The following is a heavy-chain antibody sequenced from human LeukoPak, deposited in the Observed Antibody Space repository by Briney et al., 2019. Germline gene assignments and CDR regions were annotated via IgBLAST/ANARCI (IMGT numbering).Heavy chain of an antibody. CDR3: ASPHLNCSSTSCYTVRAFDI. Sequence: SETLSLTCAVSGYSISSGYYWGWIRQPPGKGLEWIGRIYHSGSTYYNPSLKSRVTISVDTSKNQFSLKLSSVTAADTAVYYCASPHLNCSSTSCYTVRAFDIWGQGTMVTVSS. CDR2: IYHSGST. D-gene: IGHD2-2*02. J-gene: IGHJ3*02. V-gene: IGHV4-38-2*01. CDR1: GYSISSGYY.